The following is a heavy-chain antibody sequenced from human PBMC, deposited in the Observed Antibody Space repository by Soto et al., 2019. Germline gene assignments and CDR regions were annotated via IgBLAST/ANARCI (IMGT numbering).Heavy chain of an antibody. D-gene: IGHD3-10*01. CDR1: GGSISSSSYY. CDR2: IYYSGST. CDR3: ARRGERRMGSAFDI. V-gene: IGHV4-39*01. J-gene: IGHJ3*02. Sequence: SETLSLTCTVSGGSISSSSYYWGWIRQPPGKGLEWIGSIYYSGSTYYNPSLKSRVTISVDTSKNQFTLKLSSVTAADTAVYYCARRGERRMGSAFDIWGQGTVVTVSS.